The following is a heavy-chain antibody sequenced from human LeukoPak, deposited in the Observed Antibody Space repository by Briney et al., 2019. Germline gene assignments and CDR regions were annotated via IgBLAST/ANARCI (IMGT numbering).Heavy chain of an antibody. Sequence: PGGSLRLSCAASGFTFSSYAMSWVRQAPGKGLEWVSALIASGGSTYYADSVKGRFTISRDNSRSTLFLQMNSLRAEDTAVYYCARARLTTVVTPIDPWGQGTLVTVSS. J-gene: IGHJ5*02. V-gene: IGHV3-23*01. D-gene: IGHD4-23*01. CDR3: ARARLTTVVTPIDP. CDR2: LIASGGST. CDR1: GFTFSSYA.